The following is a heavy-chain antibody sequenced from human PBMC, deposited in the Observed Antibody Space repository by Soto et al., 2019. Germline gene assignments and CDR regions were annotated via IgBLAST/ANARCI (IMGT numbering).Heavy chain of an antibody. Sequence: QVQLVQSGAEVKKPGSSVRISCAASGATFNDYTFTWVRRAPGQGLEWMGRVIPLLDASNYAEKFQDRVTIAADRSPSTVSMELSGLKSEDSAIYYCASGKSQMTQDRMGFYYYMDVWGKGTTVTVSS. CDR3: ASGKSQMTQDRMGFYYYMDV. V-gene: IGHV1-69*08. CDR2: VIPLLDAS. J-gene: IGHJ6*03. D-gene: IGHD2-15*01. CDR1: GATFNDYT.